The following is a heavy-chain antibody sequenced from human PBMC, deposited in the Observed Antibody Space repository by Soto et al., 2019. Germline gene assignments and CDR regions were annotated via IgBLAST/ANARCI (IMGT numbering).Heavy chain of an antibody. CDR1: GGSITPYY. Sequence: QVQLQESGPGLVKPSETLSLTCTVSGGSITPYYWSWIRQPPGKGLEWIGSIYYRGNTNYNPSFKSRVTISVDTSKNQFSLRLSSVTAADTAVYYCARHPGYYDVLTGYSTYYFDSWRQGTLVTVSS. J-gene: IGHJ4*02. CDR3: ARHPGYYDVLTGYSTYYFDS. CDR2: IYYRGNT. D-gene: IGHD3-9*01. V-gene: IGHV4-59*08.